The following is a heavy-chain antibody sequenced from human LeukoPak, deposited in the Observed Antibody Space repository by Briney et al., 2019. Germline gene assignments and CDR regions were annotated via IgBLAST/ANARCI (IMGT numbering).Heavy chain of an antibody. CDR1: GFTFSSYA. V-gene: IGHV3-23*01. CDR3: AKSAGPEMYYYYYMDV. CDR2: ISGSGTT. Sequence: GGSLRLSCAASGFTFSSYAMSWVRQAPGKGLEWVSAISGSGTTYYADSVKGRFTISRDNSKNTLYLQMNSLRAEDTAVYYCAKSAGPEMYYYYYMDVWGQGTLVTVSS. J-gene: IGHJ6*03. D-gene: IGHD6-13*01.